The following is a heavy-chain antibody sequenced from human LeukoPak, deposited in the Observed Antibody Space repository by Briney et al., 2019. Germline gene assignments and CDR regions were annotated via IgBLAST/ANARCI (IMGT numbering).Heavy chain of an antibody. Sequence: GGSLRPSCAASGFTFSDYYMSWIRQAPGKGLEWVSYISSSGSTIYYADSVKGRFTISRDNAKNSLYLQMNSLRAEDTAVYYCATSLDYYDSSGYWDYWGQGTLVTVSS. CDR1: GFTFSDYY. V-gene: IGHV3-11*01. CDR3: ATSLDYYDSSGYWDY. J-gene: IGHJ4*02. CDR2: ISSSGSTI. D-gene: IGHD3-22*01.